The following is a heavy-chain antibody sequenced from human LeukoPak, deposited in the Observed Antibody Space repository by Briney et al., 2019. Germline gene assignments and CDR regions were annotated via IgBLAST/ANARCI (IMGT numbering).Heavy chain of an antibody. CDR2: FYDSGNT. J-gene: IGHJ4*02. V-gene: IGHV4-38-2*02. CDR1: GYSISSGYY. D-gene: IGHD1-26*01. Sequence: PSETLSLTCTVSGYSISSGYYWGWIRQPPGKGLEWIGSFYDSGNTYYNPSLKSRVTISVDTSKNQFSLKVRSATAADTAVYFCARGKSRGSHIDYWGQGTLVTVSS. CDR3: ARGKSRGSHIDY.